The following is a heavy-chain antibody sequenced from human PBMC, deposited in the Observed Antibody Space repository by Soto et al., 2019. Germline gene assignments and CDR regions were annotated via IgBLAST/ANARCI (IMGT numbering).Heavy chain of an antibody. CDR2: IYYSGST. D-gene: IGHD4-4*01. CDR3: ARPTVTMWNYYYYYYGIDV. CDR1: GGSISSYY. Sequence: QVQLQESGPGLVKPSETLSLTCTVSGGSISSYYWSWIRQPPGKGLEWIGYIYYSGSTNYNPSLKSRVTIAVDTSKNQFSLKLRSVTAADTAVYYCARPTVTMWNYYYYYYGIDVWGQGTTVTVSS. V-gene: IGHV4-59*01. J-gene: IGHJ6*02.